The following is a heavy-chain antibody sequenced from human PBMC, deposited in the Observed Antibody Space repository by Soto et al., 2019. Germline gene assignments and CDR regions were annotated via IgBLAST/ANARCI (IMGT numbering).Heavy chain of an antibody. V-gene: IGHV4-31*03. D-gene: IGHD6-13*01. J-gene: IGHJ4*02. CDR2: IYYSGST. CDR3: ARGYSSSWPPHFDY. CDR1: GGSISSGGYY. Sequence: PLSLTCTVSGGSISSGGYYWSWIRQHPGKGLEWIGYIYYSGSTYYNPSLKGRVTISVDTSKNQFSLKLSSVTAADTAVYYCARGYSSSWPPHFDYWGQGTLVTVSS.